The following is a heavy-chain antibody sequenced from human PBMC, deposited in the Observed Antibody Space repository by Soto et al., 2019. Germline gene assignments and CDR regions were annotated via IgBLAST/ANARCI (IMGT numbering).Heavy chain of an antibody. CDR3: ARAPGTMTTDAFDI. CDR1: GGSISSSSYY. J-gene: IGHJ3*02. D-gene: IGHD4-17*01. Sequence: SETLSLTCTVSGGSISSSSYYWGWIRQPPGKGLEWIGSIYYSGSTYYNPSLKGRVTISVDTSKNQFSLKLSSVTAADTAVYYCARAPGTMTTDAFDIWGQGTMVTVSS. CDR2: IYYSGST. V-gene: IGHV4-39*01.